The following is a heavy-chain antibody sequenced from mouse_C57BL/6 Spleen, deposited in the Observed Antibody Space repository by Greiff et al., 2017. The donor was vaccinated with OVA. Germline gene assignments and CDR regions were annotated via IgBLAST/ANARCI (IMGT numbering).Heavy chain of an antibody. V-gene: IGHV1-55*01. CDR3: ARWGDYDRDFDY. D-gene: IGHD2-4*01. CDR2: IYPGSGST. Sequence: QVQLQQPGAELVKPGASVKMSCKASGYTFTSYWITWVKQRPGQGLEWIGDIYPGSGSTNYNEKFKSKATLTVDTSSSTAYMQLSSLTSEDSAVYYCARWGDYDRDFDYWGQGTTLTVSS. CDR1: GYTFTSYW. J-gene: IGHJ2*01.